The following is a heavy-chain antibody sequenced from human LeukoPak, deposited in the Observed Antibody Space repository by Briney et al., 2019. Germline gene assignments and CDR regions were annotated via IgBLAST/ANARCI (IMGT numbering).Heavy chain of an antibody. Sequence: LETLSLTCTVSGGSISSYYWSWIRQPPGKGLEWIGYIYYSGSTNYNPSLKSRVTISVDTSKNQFSLKLSSVTAADTAVYYCARKVESCGGDCFLFDYWGQGTLVTVSS. CDR1: GGSISSYY. CDR3: ARKVESCGGDCFLFDY. J-gene: IGHJ4*02. D-gene: IGHD2-21*02. CDR2: IYYSGST. V-gene: IGHV4-59*08.